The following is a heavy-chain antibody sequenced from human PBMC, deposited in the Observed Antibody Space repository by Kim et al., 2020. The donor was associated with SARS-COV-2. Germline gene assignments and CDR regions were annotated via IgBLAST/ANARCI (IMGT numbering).Heavy chain of an antibody. J-gene: IGHJ3*02. D-gene: IGHD1-26*01. CDR2: VALAGDT. CDR1: GFMFSRYA. CDR3: AREGDSGTADAFDI. V-gene: IGHV3-13*01. Sequence: GGSLRLSCAASGFMFSRYAMHWVRQSTGKGLEWVSAVALAGDTYYSDSVKGRFNIYRENAKDSLYLQMNSLRAGDTAVYYCAREGDSGTADAFDIWGRGTGVTVS.